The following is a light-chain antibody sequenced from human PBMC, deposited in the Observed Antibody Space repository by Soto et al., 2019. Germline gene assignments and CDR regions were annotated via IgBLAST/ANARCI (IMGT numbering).Light chain of an antibody. CDR2: DAS. CDR1: QSVDIN. V-gene: IGKV3-20*01. J-gene: IGKJ5*01. Sequence: EIVLTQSPATLSVSPGERVTLSCRACQSVDINLAWYQQKPGQAPRLLIYDASSRATGIPDRFSGSGSGTDFTLTISRLEPEDFAVYYCQQYGSSVITFGQGTRLEIK. CDR3: QQYGSSVIT.